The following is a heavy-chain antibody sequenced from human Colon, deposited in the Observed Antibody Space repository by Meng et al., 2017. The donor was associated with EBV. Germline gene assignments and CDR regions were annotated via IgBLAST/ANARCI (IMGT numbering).Heavy chain of an antibody. J-gene: IGHJ4*02. V-gene: IGHV4-39*01. CDR2: ISYGGST. D-gene: IGHD3-10*01. CDR3: ARRRGGSGRDC. CDR1: GGSISSSRYS. Sequence: QLHLQESGPGLVKPSETLSLTFTVAGGSISSSRYSCAWIRQPPGKGLEWIGGISYGGSTSYNPSLKSRVTISIDTSKNQFSLSLTSVTATDTAVYYCARRRGGSGRDCWGQGTLVTVSS.